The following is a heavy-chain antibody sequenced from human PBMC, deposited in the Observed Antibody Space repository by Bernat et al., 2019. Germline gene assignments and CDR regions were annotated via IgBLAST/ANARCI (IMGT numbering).Heavy chain of an antibody. CDR3: VNYYFDY. CDR1: GFTFSGSA. J-gene: IGHJ4*02. V-gene: IGHV3-73*01. Sequence: EVQLVESGGGLVQPGGSLKLSCAASGFTFSGSAMHWVRQASGKGLAWVGRIRSKANSYATAYAASVKGRFTISRDDSKNTAYLQMNSLKTEDTAVYYCVNYYFDYWGQGTLVTVSS. CDR2: IRSKANSYAT.